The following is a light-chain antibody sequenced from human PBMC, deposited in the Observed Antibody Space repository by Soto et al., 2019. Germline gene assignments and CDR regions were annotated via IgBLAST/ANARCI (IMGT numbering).Light chain of an antibody. J-gene: IGKJ4*01. CDR2: DAS. CDR3: QQRSSWPLT. V-gene: IGKV3-11*01. Sequence: EMVLTQSASTLSWSPGERATLSWRASQSISSYLAWYQQKPGQAPRLLIYDASNRATGIPARFSGSWYGTDFNLTISSLEPEDFAVYYCQQRSSWPLTFGGGTKVDIK. CDR1: QSISSY.